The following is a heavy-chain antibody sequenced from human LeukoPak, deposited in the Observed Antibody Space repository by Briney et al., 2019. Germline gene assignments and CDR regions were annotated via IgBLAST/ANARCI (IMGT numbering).Heavy chain of an antibody. V-gene: IGHV3-23*01. CDR3: AKDGLSYEGSTHVYYFHN. CDR1: GFTFSSYA. D-gene: IGHD2-2*01. Sequence: PGGSLRLSCAASGFTFSSYAMSWVRQAPGKGLECVSCIIYDGVRTYYAASVKGRFTISRDNAQNTLYLQMTSLRAEATAIYYWAKDGLSYEGSTHVYYFHNLGQGTRVTVSS. J-gene: IGHJ4*02. CDR2: IIYDGVRT.